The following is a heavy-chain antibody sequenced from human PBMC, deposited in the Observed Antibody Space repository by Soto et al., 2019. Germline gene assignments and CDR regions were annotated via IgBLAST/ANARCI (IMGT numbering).Heavy chain of an antibody. J-gene: IGHJ4*02. Sequence: EVRLLESGGGLVQPGGSLRLSCAASGFTFSVYAMSWVRQAPGKGLEWVSGISGSGDSTHYADSVKGRFTVSRDNSKSMLYHQTNSLRADDTAIYFCAKALYGGFTYWGQGTLVTVSS. V-gene: IGHV3-23*01. CDR2: ISGSGDST. CDR1: GFTFSVYA. D-gene: IGHD3-10*01. CDR3: AKALYGGFTY.